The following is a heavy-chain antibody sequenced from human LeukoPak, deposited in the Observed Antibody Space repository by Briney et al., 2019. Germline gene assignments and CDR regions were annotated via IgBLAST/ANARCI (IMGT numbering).Heavy chain of an antibody. CDR2: ISGSGGST. V-gene: IGHV3-23*01. CDR1: GFTFSSYA. D-gene: IGHD3-10*01. CDR3: AKDLYYGSGSYYNNNQNY. J-gene: IGHJ4*02. Sequence: GGSLRLSCAASGFTFSSYAMSWVRQAPGKGLEWVSAISGSGGSTYCADSVKGRFTISRDNSKNTLYLQMNSLRAEDTAVYYCAKDLYYGSGSYYNNNQNYWGQGTLVTVSS.